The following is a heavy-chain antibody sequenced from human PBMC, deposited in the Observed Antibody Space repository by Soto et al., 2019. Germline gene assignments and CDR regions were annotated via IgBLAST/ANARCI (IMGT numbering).Heavy chain of an antibody. CDR1: GYTFTSYY. CDR3: ARVGGQTAWY. Sequence: QVQLVQSGAEVKKPGASVKVSCKASGYTFTSYYMHWVRQAPGQGLEWMGIINPSGGSTSYAQKFQVRVTMTRDTSTSTVYLELSSLRSEDTAVYYCARVGGQTAWYWGQGTLVTVSS. V-gene: IGHV1-46*01. J-gene: IGHJ4*02. CDR2: INPSGGST.